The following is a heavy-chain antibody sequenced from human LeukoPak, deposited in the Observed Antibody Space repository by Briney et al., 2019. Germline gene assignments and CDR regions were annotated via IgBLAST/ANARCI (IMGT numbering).Heavy chain of an antibody. J-gene: IGHJ3*02. Sequence: PSETLSLTCTVSGSIRSYYWSWNRQSPGKGLEWIGFTSYIGKTNSNPSLKSRVTMSMDSSKSQFSLRLSSVTAADTAVYYCARASSGASGAVARNDAFDIWGQGTMVTVSS. CDR2: TSYIGKT. CDR1: GSIRSYY. CDR3: ARASSGASGAVARNDAFDI. V-gene: IGHV4-59*08. D-gene: IGHD6-19*01.